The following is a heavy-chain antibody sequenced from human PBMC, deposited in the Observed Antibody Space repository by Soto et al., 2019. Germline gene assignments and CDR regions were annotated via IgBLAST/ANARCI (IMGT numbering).Heavy chain of an antibody. CDR2: ISYDGSNK. V-gene: IGHV3-30-3*01. CDR3: ARESSTSCPDY. D-gene: IGHD2-2*01. Sequence: ALRLSCAASGFTFSSYAIHWVRQAPGKGLEWVSVISYDGSNKYYADSVKGRFTTSRDNSKNTLYLQMNSLGAEDTAVYFCARESSTSCPDYWGLGALVTVSS. J-gene: IGHJ4*02. CDR1: GFTFSSYA.